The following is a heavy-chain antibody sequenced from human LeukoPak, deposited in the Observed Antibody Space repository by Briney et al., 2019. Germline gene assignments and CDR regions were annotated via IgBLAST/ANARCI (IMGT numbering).Heavy chain of an antibody. Sequence: PSETLSLTCTVSGGSISSYCWSWIRQPPGKGLEWIGYIYYSGSTNYNPSLKSRVTISVDTSKNQFSLKLSSVTAADTAVYYCASLRSRWLQPHYFDYWGQGTLVTVSS. J-gene: IGHJ4*02. CDR3: ASLRSRWLQPHYFDY. CDR1: GGSISSYC. D-gene: IGHD5-24*01. V-gene: IGHV4-59*01. CDR2: IYYSGST.